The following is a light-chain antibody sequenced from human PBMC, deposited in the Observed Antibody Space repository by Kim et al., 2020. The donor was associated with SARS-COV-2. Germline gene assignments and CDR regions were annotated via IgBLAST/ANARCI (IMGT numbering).Light chain of an antibody. Sequence: SPGERDTLPREASQRVSSNLAWYQHKPGQAPRLLICGASARATGFPARFSGGGSGTDFTLTISSLQSEDFALCYCHQYNDWPPGDTFGQGTKLEI. CDR1: QRVSSN. CDR3: HQYNDWPPGDT. V-gene: IGKV3-15*01. CDR2: GAS. J-gene: IGKJ2*01.